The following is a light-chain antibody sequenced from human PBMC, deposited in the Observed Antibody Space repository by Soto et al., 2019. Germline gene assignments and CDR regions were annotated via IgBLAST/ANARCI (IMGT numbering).Light chain of an antibody. V-gene: IGKV1-5*03. Sequence: DIQMTQSPSTLCASVGDRVTLACRASQSISSWLDWYQQKPGRAPKVLIYKASSLERGGPSRFSGSGSGTEFTLTISSLQPDDFATYYCQQYNSYSWTFGQGTKVDIK. J-gene: IGKJ1*01. CDR2: KAS. CDR3: QQYNSYSWT. CDR1: QSISSW.